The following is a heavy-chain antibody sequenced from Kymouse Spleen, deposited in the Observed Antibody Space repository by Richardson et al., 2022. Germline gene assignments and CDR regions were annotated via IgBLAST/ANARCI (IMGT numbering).Heavy chain of an antibody. V-gene: IGHV4-34*01. CDR3: ARGHDILTGYYFDY. Sequence: QVQLQQWGAGLLKPSETLSLTCAVYGGSFSGYYWSWIRQPPGKGLEWIGEINHSGSTNYNPSLKSRVTISVDTSKNQFSLKLSSVTAADTAVYYCARGHDILTGYYFDYWGQGTLVTVSS. J-gene: IGHJ4*02. CDR1: GGSFSGYY. CDR2: INHSGST. D-gene: IGHD3-9*01.